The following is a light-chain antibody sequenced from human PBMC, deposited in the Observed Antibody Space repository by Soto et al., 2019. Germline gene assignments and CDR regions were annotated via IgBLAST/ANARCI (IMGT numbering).Light chain of an antibody. V-gene: IGKV1-5*03. CDR2: KAS. Sequence: DIRMTQSPSTLSGSVGDRVTITCRASLTISSWLAWYQQKPGKAPKLLIYKASTLISGVQSRFSGSGSGTELHLTISSLQPDDFATYYCQHYNSHPETFGQGTKLELQ. CDR1: LTISSW. J-gene: IGKJ1*01. CDR3: QHYNSHPET.